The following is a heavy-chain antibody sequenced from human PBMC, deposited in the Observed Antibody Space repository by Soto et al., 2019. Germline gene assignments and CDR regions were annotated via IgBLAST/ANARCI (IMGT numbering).Heavy chain of an antibody. J-gene: IGHJ4*02. CDR1: GFTFDDYT. D-gene: IGHD2-21*02. V-gene: IGHV3-43*01. CDR2: ISWDGASK. CDR3: AKDTDGGNSYFGY. Sequence: EVQLVESGGGVVQPGGSLRLSCAASGFTFDDYTMHWVRQAPGKGLEWVSLISWDGASKYYADSGKGRFTIPRDNSKNSLCLQMNRLRTEDTALYYCAKDTDGGNSYFGYWGQGTLVTVSS.